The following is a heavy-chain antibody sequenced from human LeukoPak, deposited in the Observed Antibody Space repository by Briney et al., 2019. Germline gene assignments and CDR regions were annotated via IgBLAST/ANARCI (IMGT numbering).Heavy chain of an antibody. Sequence: GGSLRLSCAASGFTFSSYAMSWVRQAPGKGLEWVSVISDSGGSTYYADSVKGWFTISRDNSKNTLYLQMNSLRAEDTAVYYCAKDTSSGYYYFDYWGQGTLVTVSS. CDR3: AKDTSSGYYYFDY. CDR1: GFTFSSYA. D-gene: IGHD3-22*01. V-gene: IGHV3-23*01. J-gene: IGHJ4*02. CDR2: ISDSGGST.